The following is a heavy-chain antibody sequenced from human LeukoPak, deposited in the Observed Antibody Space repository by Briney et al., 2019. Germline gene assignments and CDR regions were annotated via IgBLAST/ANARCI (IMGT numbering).Heavy chain of an antibody. J-gene: IGHJ4*02. D-gene: IGHD3-3*02. Sequence: GGSLRLSCAASGFTFSSYGMHWVRQAPGKGLEWVSSISSSSYIYYADSVKGRFTISRDNAKNSLYLQMNSLRAEDTAVYYCARDSISAETFDYWGQGTLVTVSS. CDR1: GFTFSSYG. CDR2: ISSSSYI. CDR3: ARDSISAETFDY. V-gene: IGHV3-21*01.